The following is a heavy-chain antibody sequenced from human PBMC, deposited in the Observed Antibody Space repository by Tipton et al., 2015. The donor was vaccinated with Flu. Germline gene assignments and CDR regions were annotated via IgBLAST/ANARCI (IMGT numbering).Heavy chain of an antibody. CDR3: ARVFISSGYTNTFDI. D-gene: IGHD6-19*01. Sequence: TLSLTCTVSGGSISSYYWTWIRQPAGKGLEWIGRIYTSGSTKYNPSLKSRVTMSVDRSKNHFSLKLSSVTAADTAVYYCARVFISSGYTNTFDIWGQGTMVTVSS. CDR2: IYTSGST. CDR1: GGSISSYY. V-gene: IGHV4-4*07. J-gene: IGHJ3*02.